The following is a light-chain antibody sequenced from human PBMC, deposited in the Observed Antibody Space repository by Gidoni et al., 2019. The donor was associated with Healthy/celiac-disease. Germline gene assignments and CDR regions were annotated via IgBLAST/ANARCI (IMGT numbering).Light chain of an antibody. CDR2: AAS. Sequence: DIQLTQSPSFLSASVADRVTITCRASQGISSYLAWYQQKPGKAPKLLIYAASTLQSGVPSRFSGSGSWTEFTLTISSLQPEDFATYYCQQLNSYPLFTFXPXTKVDIK. V-gene: IGKV1-9*01. J-gene: IGKJ3*01. CDR3: QQLNSYPLFT. CDR1: QGISSY.